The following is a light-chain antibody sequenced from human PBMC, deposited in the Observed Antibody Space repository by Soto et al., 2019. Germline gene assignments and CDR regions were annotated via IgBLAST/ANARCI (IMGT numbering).Light chain of an antibody. CDR1: SSDVGGYNY. V-gene: IGLV2-14*03. CDR2: DVS. Sequence: QSVLTQPASVSGSPGQSIAISCTGTSSDVGGYNYVSWYQRHPGNTPKLIIYDVSNRPSGVSDRFSGSRSGNTASLTISGLQPEDEADYFCSSYTTSNTVVFGGGTKLTVL. CDR3: SSYTTSNTVV. J-gene: IGLJ3*02.